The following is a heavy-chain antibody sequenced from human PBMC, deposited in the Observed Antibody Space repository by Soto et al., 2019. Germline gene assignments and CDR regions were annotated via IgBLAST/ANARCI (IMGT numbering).Heavy chain of an antibody. CDR3: ARADGSYGPLDY. CDR1: GYTLTSHG. J-gene: IGHJ4*02. CDR2: ISPDTGKT. Sequence: QVQLVQSGVEVKKPGASVKVSCKASGYTLTSHGITWVRQAPGQGLEWMGWISPDTGKTNYAQNLRGRVTMTTDTSTSTAYMELRSLRSDDTALYYCARADGSYGPLDYWGQGTLVTVSS. V-gene: IGHV1-18*01. D-gene: IGHD1-26*01.